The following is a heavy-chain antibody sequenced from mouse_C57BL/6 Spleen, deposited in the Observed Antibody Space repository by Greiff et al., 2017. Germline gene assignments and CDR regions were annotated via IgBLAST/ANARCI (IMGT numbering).Heavy chain of an antibody. Sequence: QVQLQQSGAELVRPGASVTLSCKASGYTFTDYEMHWVKQTPVHGLEWIGAIDPETGGTAYNQKFKGKAILTADKSSSTAYMELRSLTSEDSAVYYCTRGGDGYPYAMDYWGQGTSGTVSS. CDR1: GYTFTDYE. J-gene: IGHJ4*01. CDR3: TRGGDGYPYAMDY. V-gene: IGHV1-15*01. CDR2: IDPETGGT. D-gene: IGHD2-3*01.